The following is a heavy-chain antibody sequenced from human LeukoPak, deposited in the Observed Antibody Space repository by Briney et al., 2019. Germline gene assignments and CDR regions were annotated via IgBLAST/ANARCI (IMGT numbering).Heavy chain of an antibody. Sequence: ASVKVSCKACGGTFSSYAISWVRQAPGQGLEWMGRIIPIFGTANYAQKFQGRVTITTDESTSTAYMELSSLRSEDTAVYYCAREGLVVVHLDYWGQGTLVTVSS. J-gene: IGHJ4*02. CDR1: GGTFSSYA. CDR2: IIPIFGTA. CDR3: AREGLVVVHLDY. D-gene: IGHD3-22*01. V-gene: IGHV1-69*05.